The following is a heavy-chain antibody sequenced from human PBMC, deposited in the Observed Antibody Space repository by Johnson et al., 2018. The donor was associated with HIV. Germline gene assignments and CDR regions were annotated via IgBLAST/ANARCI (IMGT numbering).Heavy chain of an antibody. J-gene: IGHJ3*02. CDR3: ARAPSGSGLERWAFDI. D-gene: IGHD6-19*01. CDR1: GFTFSDHY. V-gene: IGHV3-11*04. Sequence: QVQLVESGGGLVKPGGSLRLSCAGSGFTFSDHYMSWVRQAPGKGLEWVSYISSSGSTIYYADSVKGRFTISRENAKNSLYLQMNSLRAGDTAVYYCARAPSGSGLERWAFDIWGQGTMVTVSS. CDR2: ISSSGSTI.